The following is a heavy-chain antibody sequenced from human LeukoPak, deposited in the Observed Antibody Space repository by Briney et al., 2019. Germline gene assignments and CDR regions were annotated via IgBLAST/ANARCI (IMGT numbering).Heavy chain of an antibody. Sequence: SGGSLRLSCAASGFTFGSYAMTWVRQSPGKGLEWVSLISDSGDSTYYSDSVKGRFTISRDDSKKTLYLQMNSLRAEDTALYYCARDNSGLPDAFHVWGQGTMVTVSS. CDR2: ISDSGDST. V-gene: IGHV3-23*01. D-gene: IGHD1-26*01. CDR3: ARDNSGLPDAFHV. J-gene: IGHJ3*01. CDR1: GFTFGSYA.